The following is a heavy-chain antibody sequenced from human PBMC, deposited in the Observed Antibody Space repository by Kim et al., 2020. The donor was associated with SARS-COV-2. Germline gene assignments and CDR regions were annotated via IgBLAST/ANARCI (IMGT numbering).Heavy chain of an antibody. V-gene: IGHV4-39*07. CDR1: GGSISSSSYY. Sequence: SETLSLTCTVSGGSISSSSYYWGWIRQPPGKGLEWIGSIYYSGSTYYNPSLKSRVTISVDTSKNQFSLKLSSVTAADTAVYYCAKIAADHYYYGMDVWGQGTTVTVSS. CDR2: IYYSGST. CDR3: AKIAADHYYYGMDV. D-gene: IGHD6-13*01. J-gene: IGHJ6*02.